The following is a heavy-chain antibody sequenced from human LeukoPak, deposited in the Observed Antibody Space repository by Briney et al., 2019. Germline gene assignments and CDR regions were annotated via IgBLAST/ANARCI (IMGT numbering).Heavy chain of an antibody. D-gene: IGHD1/OR15-1a*01. CDR3: AREGGRNRLDY. CDR1: GFAFSSYW. J-gene: IGHJ4*02. V-gene: IGHV3-74*01. Sequence: PGGSLRLSCAASGFAFSSYWMHWVRQAPGKGLVWVSRINSDGSSTSYADSVKGRFTISRDNAKNTLYLQMNSLRAEDTAVYYCAREGGRNRLDYWGQGTLVTVSS. CDR2: INSDGSST.